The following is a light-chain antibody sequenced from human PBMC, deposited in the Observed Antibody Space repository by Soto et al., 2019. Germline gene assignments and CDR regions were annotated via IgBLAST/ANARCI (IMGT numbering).Light chain of an antibody. Sequence: EIVLTQSPATLSLSPGERAIISGRASQSVTSGYFAWYQQKAGQPPRLLIYGASSRATGIADRFSGSGSGTDFTLTISRLEPEDFAVYYCQQYGISPLTFGGGTKVDIK. CDR1: QSVTSGY. J-gene: IGKJ4*01. V-gene: IGKV3-20*01. CDR3: QQYGISPLT. CDR2: GAS.